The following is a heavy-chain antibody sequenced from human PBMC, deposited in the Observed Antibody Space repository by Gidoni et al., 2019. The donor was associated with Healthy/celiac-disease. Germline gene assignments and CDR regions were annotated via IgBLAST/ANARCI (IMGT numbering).Heavy chain of an antibody. CDR1: GFTFSSFG. D-gene: IGHD3-10*01. Sequence: QVQLLEAGGGVVQPGGALSLSCAASGFTFSSFGRHWVRPAPGKGLVGVAFVQYDGSNIYYSDAVKGRFTISGDNSKNTQYLQMNSLKAEDTAVYYCAKDGIHYSISYWGQGTLVTVSS. CDR2: VQYDGSNI. J-gene: IGHJ4*02. CDR3: AKDGIHYSISY. V-gene: IGHV3-30*02.